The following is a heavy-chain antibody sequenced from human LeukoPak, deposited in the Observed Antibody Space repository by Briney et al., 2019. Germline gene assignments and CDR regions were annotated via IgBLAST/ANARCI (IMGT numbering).Heavy chain of an antibody. Sequence: SETLSLTCTVSGGSISSYYWSWIRQPPGKGLEWIGYIYYSGSTNYNPSLKSRVTISVDTSKNQFSLKLSSATAADTAVYYCARVVDTAMGDWFDPWGQGTLVTVSS. CDR1: GGSISSYY. CDR3: ARVVDTAMGDWFDP. D-gene: IGHD5-18*01. V-gene: IGHV4-59*01. CDR2: IYYSGST. J-gene: IGHJ5*02.